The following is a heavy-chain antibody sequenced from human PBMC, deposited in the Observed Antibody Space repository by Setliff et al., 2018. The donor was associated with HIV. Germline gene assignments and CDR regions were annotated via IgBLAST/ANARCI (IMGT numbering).Heavy chain of an antibody. CDR3: ARDFGGYCSSMSCPGLFDP. V-gene: IGHV1-46*01. Sequence: ASVKVSCKASGYTFTSYYMHWVRQAPGQGLEWMGIINPSGGSTSYAQKFQGRVSISADKSTSTAYMELSSLRSEDTAVFYCARDFGGYCSSMSCPGLFDPWGQGTLVTVSS. CDR2: INPSGGST. J-gene: IGHJ5*02. CDR1: GYTFTSYY. D-gene: IGHD2-2*01.